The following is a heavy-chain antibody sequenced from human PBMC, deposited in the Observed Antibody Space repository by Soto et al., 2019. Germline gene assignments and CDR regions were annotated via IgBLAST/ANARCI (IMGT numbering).Heavy chain of an antibody. D-gene: IGHD3-3*01. CDR2: VDPTDSYS. CDR3: ARDSYYTSFNYFTYYTYAMYA. V-gene: IGHV5-10-1*01. Sequence: GESLKISCKGSGYSFTNYWITWVRQMPGKGLEWLGRVDPTDSYSNYSPSFQGHVTISADKSISTAYLQWSSLKASDTAMYYCARDSYYTSFNYFTYYTYAMYACGQGTTGTVSS. J-gene: IGHJ6*02. CDR1: GYSFTNYW.